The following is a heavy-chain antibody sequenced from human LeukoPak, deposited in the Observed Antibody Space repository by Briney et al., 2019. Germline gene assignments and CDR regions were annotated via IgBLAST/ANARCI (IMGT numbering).Heavy chain of an antibody. D-gene: IGHD4-17*01. CDR2: IYSGGST. CDR1: GFTVSSNY. V-gene: IGHV3-53*01. CDR3: ARDIKPDYGVMGY. J-gene: IGHJ4*02. Sequence: GGSLRLSCAASGFTVSSNYMSWVRQAPGKGLEWVSVIYSGGSTYYADSVKGRFTISRDNSKNTLYLQMNSLRAEDTAVYYCARDIKPDYGVMGYWGQGTLVTVSS.